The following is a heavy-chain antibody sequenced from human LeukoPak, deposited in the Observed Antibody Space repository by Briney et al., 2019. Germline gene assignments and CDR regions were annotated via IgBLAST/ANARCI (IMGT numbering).Heavy chain of an antibody. D-gene: IGHD3-10*01. V-gene: IGHV1-2*02. CDR1: GYTFTGYY. J-gene: IGHJ4*02. CDR3: ARVLTVRGVIPDY. CDR2: INPNSGGT. Sequence: ASVKVSCKASGYTFTGYYMHWVRQAPGQGLEWMGWINPNSGGTNYAQKFQGRVTMTGDTSISTAYMELSRLRSDDTAVYYCARVLTVRGVIPDYWGQGTLVTVSS.